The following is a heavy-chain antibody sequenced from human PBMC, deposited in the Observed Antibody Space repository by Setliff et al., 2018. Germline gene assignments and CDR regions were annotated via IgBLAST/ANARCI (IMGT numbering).Heavy chain of an antibody. CDR3: ARRYYGSGSYFDY. D-gene: IGHD3-10*01. CDR1: GFIFSGYW. V-gene: IGHV3-74*01. Sequence: PGGSLRLSRAASGFIFSGYWMHWVRQAPGKGLVWVSRINSDGSSTSYADSVMGRFTISRDNAKNTLYLQMNSLRAEDTAVYYCARRYYGSGSYFDYWGQGTLVTVSS. J-gene: IGHJ4*02. CDR2: INSDGSST.